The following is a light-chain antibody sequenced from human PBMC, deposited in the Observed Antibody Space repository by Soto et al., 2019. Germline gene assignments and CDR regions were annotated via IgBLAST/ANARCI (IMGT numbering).Light chain of an antibody. V-gene: IGKV1D-12*01. J-gene: IGKJ1*01. CDR1: QDISGW. CDR3: QQANSFPWT. Sequence: DIQMTQSPSSVSASVGDRVTITCRASQDISGWLAWFQQKPGKAPNLLIYAASILQSGVPSRFSGSGSGTDFTLTITYLQPEDFETYYCQQANSFPWTFGQGTTVDIK. CDR2: AAS.